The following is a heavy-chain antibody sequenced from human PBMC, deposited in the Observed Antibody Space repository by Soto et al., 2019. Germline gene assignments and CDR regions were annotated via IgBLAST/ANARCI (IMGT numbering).Heavy chain of an antibody. CDR2: ISYSGST. V-gene: IGHV4-30-4*01. D-gene: IGHD2-15*01. CDR1: GGSISSGNYY. Sequence: PSETLSLTCTVSGGSISSGNYYWSWIRQPPGKGLEWIGFISYSGSTYYNVSLKSRVTISVDTSKNQFSLNLSFLTAADTAVYYCATMGTPATGLYYFDYWGQGTLVTVSS. CDR3: ATMGTPATGLYYFDY. J-gene: IGHJ4*02.